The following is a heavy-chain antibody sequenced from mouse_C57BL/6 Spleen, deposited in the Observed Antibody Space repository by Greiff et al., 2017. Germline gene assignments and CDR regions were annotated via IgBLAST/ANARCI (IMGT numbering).Heavy chain of an antibody. CDR1: GYAFSSYW. V-gene: IGHV1-80*01. CDR3: ARNDGSNYAMDY. J-gene: IGHJ4*01. CDR2: IYPGDGDT. D-gene: IGHD1-1*01. Sequence: LVESGAELVKPGASVKISCKASGYAFSSYWMNWVKQRPGKGLKWIGQIYPGDGDTNYNGKFKGKATLTADKSSSTAYMQLSSLTSEDSAVYFCARNDGSNYAMDYWGQGTSVTVSS.